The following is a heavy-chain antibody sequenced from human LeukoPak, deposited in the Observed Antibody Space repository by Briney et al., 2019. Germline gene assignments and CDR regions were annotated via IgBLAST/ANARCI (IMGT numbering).Heavy chain of an antibody. CDR2: ISGSGGST. D-gene: IGHD3-22*01. V-gene: IGHV3-23*01. CDR1: GFTFSSYA. CDR3: AREGLDYYDSSGYLHGAFDI. Sequence: WGSLRLSCAASGFTFSSYAMSWVRQAPGKGLEWVSAISGSGGSTYYADSVKGRFTISRDNSKNTLYLQMNSLRAEDTAVYYCAREGLDYYDSSGYLHGAFDIWGQGTMVTVSS. J-gene: IGHJ3*02.